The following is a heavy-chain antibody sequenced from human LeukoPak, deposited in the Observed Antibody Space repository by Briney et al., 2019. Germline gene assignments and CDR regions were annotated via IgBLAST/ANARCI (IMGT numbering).Heavy chain of an antibody. Sequence: GASVKVSCKASGYTFTSYGISWVRQAPGQGLEWMGWISAHNGNTNYAQKLQGRVTMTTDTSTSTAYMELRSLRSDDTAVYYCARDCSSTSCYNYYYGMDVWGQGTTVTVSS. CDR1: GYTFTSYG. D-gene: IGHD2-2*02. CDR2: ISAHNGNT. J-gene: IGHJ6*02. V-gene: IGHV1-18*01. CDR3: ARDCSSTSCYNYYYGMDV.